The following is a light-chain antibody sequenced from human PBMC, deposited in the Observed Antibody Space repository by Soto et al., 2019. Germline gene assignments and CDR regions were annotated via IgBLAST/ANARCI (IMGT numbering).Light chain of an antibody. CDR2: DDN. CDR3: GSWDSSLSDYV. V-gene: IGLV1-51*01. CDR1: SSNIGGNS. J-gene: IGLJ1*01. Sequence: QYVLRHPPSVCSAPGHKVTISCSGSSSNIGGNSVSWYQQLPGTAPKLLIYDDNKRPSGIPDRFSGSKSGTSATLGITGFQTGDEADYYCGSWDSSLSDYVFGTGTKVTVL.